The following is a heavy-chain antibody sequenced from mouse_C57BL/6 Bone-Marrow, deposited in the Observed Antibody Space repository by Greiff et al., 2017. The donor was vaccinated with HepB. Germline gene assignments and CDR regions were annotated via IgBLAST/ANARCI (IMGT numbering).Heavy chain of an antibody. D-gene: IGHD2-12*01. V-gene: IGHV1-7*01. J-gene: IGHJ4*01. CDR2: INPSSGYT. CDR3: ASTTERDYYAMDY. CDR1: GYTFTSYW. Sequence: QVQLQQPGAELVKPGASVKLSCKASGYTFTSYWMHWVKQRPGQGLEWIGYINPSSGYTKYNQKFKDKATLTADKSSSTAYMQLSSLTYEDSAVYYCASTTERDYYAMDYWGQGTSVTVSS.